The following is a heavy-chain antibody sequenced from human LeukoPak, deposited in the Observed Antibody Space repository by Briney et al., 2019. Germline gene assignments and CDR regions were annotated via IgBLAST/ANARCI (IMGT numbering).Heavy chain of an antibody. CDR2: IHYSGST. CDR1: GGSNSAYY. J-gene: IGHJ4*02. V-gene: IGHV4-59*08. Sequence: SETLSLTCSVSGGSNSAYYWSWIRQPPGKGLEWIAYIHYSGSTSYNPSLKSRLTISLDTSKNQFSLKLSSVTAADTAVYHCARLDGNWNYFDYWGQGTLVTVSS. CDR3: ARLDGNWNYFDY. D-gene: IGHD1-20*01.